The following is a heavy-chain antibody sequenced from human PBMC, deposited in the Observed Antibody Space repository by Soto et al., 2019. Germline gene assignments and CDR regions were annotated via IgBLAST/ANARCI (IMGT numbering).Heavy chain of an antibody. V-gene: IGHV2-26*02. CDR2: IFSSGGK. J-gene: IGHJ5*01. CDR1: GFSLSSAGMG. CDR3: ARSISLPASADNWFDS. Sequence: QVTLKESGPLLVKPTETLTLTCTVSGFSLSSAGMGVSWIRQPPGKALEWLAHIFSSGGKSYSTSLKTSLTISRDTSKSQVVLTMANMDPLDTATYYCARSISLPASADNWFDSWGQGIPVTVSS. D-gene: IGHD2-2*01.